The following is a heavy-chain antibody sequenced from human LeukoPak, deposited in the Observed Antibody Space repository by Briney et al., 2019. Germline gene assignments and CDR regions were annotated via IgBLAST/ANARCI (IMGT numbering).Heavy chain of an antibody. CDR3: ARGRVSSSTWYSTYYYYFYMDV. J-gene: IGHJ6*03. CDR1: GGSLSPYY. V-gene: IGHV4-59*01. Sequence: SETLSLTCTVSGGSLSPYYWSWIRQSPGKGLEWIGYISYSGSTNSHPSLKSRVTISVVTSKNLFSLRLRSVTAADTAVYFCARGRVSSSTWYSTYYYYFYMDVWGKGTTVTVSS. D-gene: IGHD4-11*01. CDR2: ISYSGST.